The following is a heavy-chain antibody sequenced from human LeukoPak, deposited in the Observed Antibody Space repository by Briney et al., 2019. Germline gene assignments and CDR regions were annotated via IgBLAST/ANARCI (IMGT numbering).Heavy chain of an antibody. V-gene: IGHV1-69*05. J-gene: IGHJ4*02. D-gene: IGHD3-10*01. CDR1: GGTFSSYA. CDR2: IIPIFGTA. Sequence: SVKVSCKASGGTFSSYAISWVRQAPGQGLEWMGGIIPIFGTANYAQKFQGRVTITTDESTSTAYMELSSLRSEDTAVYYCARGTGWFGELLTFDYWGQGTLVTVSS. CDR3: ARGTGWFGELLTFDY.